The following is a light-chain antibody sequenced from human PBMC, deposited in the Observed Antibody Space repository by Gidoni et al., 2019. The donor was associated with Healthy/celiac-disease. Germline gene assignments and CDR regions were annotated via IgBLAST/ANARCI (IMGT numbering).Light chain of an antibody. V-gene: IGKV1-13*02. Sequence: AIQLTQSPSSLSASVGDRVTITCRASQGISSALAWYQQKPGKATKLLIYDASSLESGVPSRFSGSGSGTDFTLTISSLQPEDFATYYCQQFNSYPRLTFGGGTKVEIK. CDR3: QQFNSYPRLT. J-gene: IGKJ4*01. CDR2: DAS. CDR1: QGISSA.